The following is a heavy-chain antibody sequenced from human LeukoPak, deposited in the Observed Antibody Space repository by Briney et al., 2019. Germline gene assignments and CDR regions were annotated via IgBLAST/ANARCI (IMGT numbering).Heavy chain of an antibody. J-gene: IGHJ4*02. D-gene: IGHD2-15*01. Sequence: GGSLRLSCAASGFTFSSYSMNWVRQAPGKGLEWVSSISSSSSYIYYADSVKGRFTISRDNAKNSLYLQMNSLGAEDTAVYYCARVRGIVVPDDYWGQGTLVTVSS. V-gene: IGHV3-21*01. CDR2: ISSSSSYI. CDR3: ARVRGIVVPDDY. CDR1: GFTFSSYS.